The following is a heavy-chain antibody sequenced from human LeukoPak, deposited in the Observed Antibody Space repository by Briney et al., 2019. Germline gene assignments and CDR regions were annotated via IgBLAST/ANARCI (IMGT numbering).Heavy chain of an antibody. J-gene: IGHJ5*01. CDR3: AKVEDSLFYDS. V-gene: IGHV3-23*01. CDR2: LSGRGGST. CDR1: GFTFSSYA. D-gene: IGHD3/OR15-3a*01. Sequence: GGSLRLSCAASGFTFSSYAMSWVRQAPGKGLEWVSALSGRGGSTFYADSVKGRFTISRDNSKNTLYLQMNSLRAEDTAVFYCAKVEDSLFYDSWGQGTLVTVSS.